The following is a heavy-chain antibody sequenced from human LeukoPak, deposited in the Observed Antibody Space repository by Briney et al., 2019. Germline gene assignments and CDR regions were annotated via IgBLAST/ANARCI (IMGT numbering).Heavy chain of an antibody. J-gene: IGHJ4*02. V-gene: IGHV3-23*01. CDR3: AKGTVRSCSGPSCYPLDS. CDR2: ISGSGGST. CDR1: GFTFSSYA. Sequence: GGSLRLSCAASGFTFSSYAMSWVRQAPGKGLEWVSAISGSGGSTYYVDSVKGRFTISRDNSKNTLYLQMNSLRAEDTAVYYCAKGTVRSCSGPSCYPLDSWGQGTLVTVSS. D-gene: IGHD2-15*01.